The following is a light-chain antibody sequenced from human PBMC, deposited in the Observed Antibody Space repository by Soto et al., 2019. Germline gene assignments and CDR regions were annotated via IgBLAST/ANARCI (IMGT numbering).Light chain of an antibody. J-gene: IGKJ5*01. CDR3: QQTYSSPIT. V-gene: IGKV1-39*01. Sequence: DIQMTQSPSTLSASVGDRVMITFRASQNINNRLAWYQHQPRKAPKLLIFAASTLQSGVASRFSGSGSGPDFTLTISSLQPEDFATYYCQQTYSSPITFGQGTRLEIK. CDR1: QNINNR. CDR2: AAS.